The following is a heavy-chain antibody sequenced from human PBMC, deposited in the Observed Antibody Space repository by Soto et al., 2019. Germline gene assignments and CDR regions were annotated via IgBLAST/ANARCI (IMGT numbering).Heavy chain of an antibody. CDR3: ARRGYCSGGSCYGWFDP. CDR2: IIPIFGTA. CDR1: GGTFSSYA. D-gene: IGHD2-15*01. V-gene: IGHV1-69*06. J-gene: IGHJ5*02. Sequence: QVQLVQSGAEVKKSGSSVKVSCKASGGTFSSYAISWVRQAPGQGLEWMGGIIPIFGTANYAQKFQGRVTITADKSTSTAYMELSSLRSEDTAVYYCARRGYCSGGSCYGWFDPWGQGTLVTVSS.